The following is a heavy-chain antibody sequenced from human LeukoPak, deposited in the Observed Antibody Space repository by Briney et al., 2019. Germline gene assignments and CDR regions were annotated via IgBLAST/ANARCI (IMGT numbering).Heavy chain of an antibody. D-gene: IGHD3-22*01. J-gene: IGHJ4*02. CDR2: IIPIFGTA. Sequence: ASVKVSCKASGGTFSSYAISWVRQAPGQGLEWMGGIIPIFGTANYAQKFQGRVTITADESTSTAYMELSSLRSEDTAVYYCARGPVGYYYGGYYFDYWGQGTLVTVSS. CDR1: GGTFSSYA. CDR3: ARGPVGYYYGGYYFDY. V-gene: IGHV1-69*13.